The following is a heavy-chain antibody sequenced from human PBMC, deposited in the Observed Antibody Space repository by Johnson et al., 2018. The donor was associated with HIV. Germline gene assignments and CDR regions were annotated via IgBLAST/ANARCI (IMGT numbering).Heavy chain of an antibody. J-gene: IGHJ3*01. D-gene: IGHD4-17*01. CDR2: IYASGDT. V-gene: IGHV3-66*01. CDR1: GFTVSNNY. Sequence: EVQLVESGGDLVQPGGSLRLSCAASGFTVSNNYVSWVRQAPGKGLEWVSVIYASGDTYHAASVKGRFTISRDNSKNTLYLQMNSLKTEDTAVYYCTSPRGGDYVGYAFDLWGQGTVVTVSS. CDR3: TSPRGGDYVGYAFDL.